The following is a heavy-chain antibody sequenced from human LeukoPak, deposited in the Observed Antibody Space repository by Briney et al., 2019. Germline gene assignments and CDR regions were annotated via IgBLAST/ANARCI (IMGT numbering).Heavy chain of an antibody. D-gene: IGHD3-22*01. J-gene: IGHJ3*02. Sequence: GGSLRLSCAASGLTFGTYAMTWVRQAPGKGLEWVSTICGSGVITYYADSVKGRFTISRDNSKKTMYLQMNSLRAEDTALYHCAKDRPYDYDSSGFMAFDIWGQGTMVTVS. CDR2: ICGSGVIT. CDR1: GLTFGTYA. V-gene: IGHV3-23*01. CDR3: AKDRPYDYDSSGFMAFDI.